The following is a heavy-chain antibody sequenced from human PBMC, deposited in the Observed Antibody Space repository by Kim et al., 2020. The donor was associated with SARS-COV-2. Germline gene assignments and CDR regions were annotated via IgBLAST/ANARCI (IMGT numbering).Heavy chain of an antibody. CDR1: GSTFSSQA. V-gene: IGHV3-23*01. CDR3: AQDFGYDYGDQLGY. D-gene: IGHD4-17*01. Sequence: GGSLRLSSAASGSTFSSQAMSWVRQAPGKGLEWVSALNGAGGRTYYADSVKGRFTISRDNAMNTVYLQMNGLRVEDTARYYCAQDFGYDYGDQLGYWGQGTLVTVSS. CDR2: LNGAGGRT. J-gene: IGHJ4*02.